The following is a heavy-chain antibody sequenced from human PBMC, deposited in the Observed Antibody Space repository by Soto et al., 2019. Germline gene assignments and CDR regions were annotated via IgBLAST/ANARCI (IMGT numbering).Heavy chain of an antibody. Sequence: GGSLRLSCAASGFTFSTYSMNWVRQAPGKGLEWFSYITSSTSTIKYADSVKGRFTISRDNAKNSLYLQMNSLRDEDTAVYYYARSVEGHFDYWGQGTVVTVSS. CDR2: ITSSTSTI. CDR3: ARSVEGHFDY. V-gene: IGHV3-48*02. CDR1: GFTFSTYS. J-gene: IGHJ4*02. D-gene: IGHD6-19*01.